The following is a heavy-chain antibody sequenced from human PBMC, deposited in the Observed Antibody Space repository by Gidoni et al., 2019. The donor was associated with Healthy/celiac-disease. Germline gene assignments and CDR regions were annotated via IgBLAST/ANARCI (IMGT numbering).Heavy chain of an antibody. V-gene: IGHV3-7*04. D-gene: IGHD5-12*01. CDR3: ARDPVFRMGWLQLGAFDI. CDR2: IKKDGSEK. CDR1: GFTFSRYW. J-gene: IGHJ3*02. Sequence: EVQLVESGGGLVQPGGSLRLSCAASGFTFSRYWMSWVRQAPGKGLEWVANIKKDGSEKYYVDSVKGRFTNSRDNDKNSLYLQMNSLRAEDTAVYYCARDPVFRMGWLQLGAFDIWGQGTMVTVSS.